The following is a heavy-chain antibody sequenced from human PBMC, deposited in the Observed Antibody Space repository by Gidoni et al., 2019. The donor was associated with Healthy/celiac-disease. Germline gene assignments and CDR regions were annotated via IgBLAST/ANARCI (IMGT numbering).Heavy chain of an antibody. Sequence: QVQLLESGGGVVQPGTSLILSCAASGFTFNSYGMHWVRQAPGQGLEWVAVISYDGSNQYYADSVKGRFTISRDNSKNPVYLYMNNLRAEDTAVYYCAKDQTTVTTNYYYYGMDVWGQGTTVTVSS. V-gene: IGHV3-30*18. J-gene: IGHJ6*02. CDR1: GFTFNSYG. CDR2: ISYDGSNQ. D-gene: IGHD4-17*01. CDR3: AKDQTTVTTNYYYYGMDV.